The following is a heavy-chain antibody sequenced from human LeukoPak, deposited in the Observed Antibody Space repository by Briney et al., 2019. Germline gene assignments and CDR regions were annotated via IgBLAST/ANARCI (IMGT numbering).Heavy chain of an antibody. V-gene: IGHV3-48*02. CDR3: ARGQWLLNY. CDR2: ISSSSSTI. D-gene: IGHD3-22*01. Sequence: GGSLRLSCAASGFTFSNAWMSWVRQAPGKGLEWVSYISSSSSTIYYTDSVKGRFTISRDNAKNSLYLQMNSLRDEDTAVYYCARGQWLLNYWGQGTLVTVSS. J-gene: IGHJ4*02. CDR1: GFTFSNAW.